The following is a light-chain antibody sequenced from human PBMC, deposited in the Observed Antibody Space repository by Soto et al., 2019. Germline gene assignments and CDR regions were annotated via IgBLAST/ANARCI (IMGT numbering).Light chain of an antibody. J-gene: IGLJ1*01. CDR2: GNS. CDR1: GSNIGAGYD. V-gene: IGLV1-40*01. Sequence: QSVLTQPPSVSGAPGQRVTISCTGSGSNIGAGYDVHWYQQLPGTAPKLLINGNSNRPSGVPDRFSGSKSGTSASLAITGLQAEDEADYYCQSYDSSLSALYVFGTGTKVTVL. CDR3: QSYDSSLSALYV.